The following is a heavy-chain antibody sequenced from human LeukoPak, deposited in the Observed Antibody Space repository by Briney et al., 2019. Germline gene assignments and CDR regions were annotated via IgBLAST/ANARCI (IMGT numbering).Heavy chain of an antibody. D-gene: IGHD3-10*01. V-gene: IGHV4-61*02. Sequence: SQTLSLTCTVSGGSISSGSYYWSWIRQPAGKGLEWIGRIYTSGSTNYNPSLKSRVTISVDTSKNQFSLKLSSVTAADTAVYYCASSYGSGSYPFDYWGQGTLVTVSS. CDR3: ASSYGSGSYPFDY. CDR1: GGSISSGSYY. CDR2: IYTSGST. J-gene: IGHJ4*02.